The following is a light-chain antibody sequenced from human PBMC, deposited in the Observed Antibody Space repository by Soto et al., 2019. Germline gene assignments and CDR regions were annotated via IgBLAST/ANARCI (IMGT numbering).Light chain of an antibody. J-gene: IGKJ4*01. Sequence: QLTQSPSSLSASVGDRVTITCRASQGIGSYLSWYQQKPGEAPKLLIFAASTLQSGVPSRFSGSGSGTDFTLTISSLQAEDFATYYCQQLSTYPSTFGGGTKVDI. CDR3: QQLSTYPST. CDR1: QGIGSY. V-gene: IGKV1-9*01. CDR2: AAS.